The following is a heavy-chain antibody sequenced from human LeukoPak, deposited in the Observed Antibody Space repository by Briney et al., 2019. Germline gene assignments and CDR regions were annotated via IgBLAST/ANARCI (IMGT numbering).Heavy chain of an antibody. V-gene: IGHV4-59*01. CDR1: GGSISSYY. D-gene: IGHD3-3*01. J-gene: IGHJ6*02. Sequence: SETLSLTCTVSGGSISSYYWSWIRQPPGKGLEWIGYIYYSGSTNYNPSLKSRVTISVDTSKNQFSLKLSSVTAADTAVYYCARDGDFWSGYDEYYYYGMDVWGQGTTVTVSS. CDR3: ARDGDFWSGYDEYYYYGMDV. CDR2: IYYSGST.